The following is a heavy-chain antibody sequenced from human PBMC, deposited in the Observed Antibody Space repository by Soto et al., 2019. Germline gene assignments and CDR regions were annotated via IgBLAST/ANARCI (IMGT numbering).Heavy chain of an antibody. CDR3: AKTPEDSSSWSSWFDP. V-gene: IGHV3-23*01. J-gene: IGHJ5*02. D-gene: IGHD6-13*01. CDR2: ISGSGGST. Sequence: EVQLLESGGGLVQPGGSLRLSCAASGFTFSSYAMSWVRQAPGKGLEWVSAISGSGGSTYYADSVKGRFTISRDNSKNTLYLQMNSLRAEDTAVYYCAKTPEDSSSWSSWFDPWGQGTLVTVSS. CDR1: GFTFSSYA.